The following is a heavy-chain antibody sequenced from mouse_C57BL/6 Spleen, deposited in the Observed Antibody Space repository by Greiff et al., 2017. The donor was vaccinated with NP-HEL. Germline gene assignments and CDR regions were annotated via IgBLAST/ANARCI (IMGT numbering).Heavy chain of an antibody. D-gene: IGHD1-1*01. CDR1: GFTFSDYY. CDR3: ARDEGSPYYYGSSYGYFDV. V-gene: IGHV5-16*01. J-gene: IGHJ1*03. Sequence: EVQVVESEGGLVQPGSSMKLSCTASGFTFSDYYMAWVRQVPEKGLEWVANINYDGSSTYYLDSLKSRFIISRDNAKNILYLQMSSLKSEDTATYYCARDEGSPYYYGSSYGYFDVWGTGTTVTVSS. CDR2: INYDGSST.